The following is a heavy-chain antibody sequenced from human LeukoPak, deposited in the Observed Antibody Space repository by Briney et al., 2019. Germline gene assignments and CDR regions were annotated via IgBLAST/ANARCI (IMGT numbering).Heavy chain of an antibody. CDR2: INHSGST. J-gene: IGHJ5*02. V-gene: IGHV4-39*07. CDR1: GGSISSGSYY. CDR3: ARGSPYGRNWFDP. Sequence: SETLSLTCTVSGGSISSGSYYWSWIRQPPGKGLEWIGEINHSGSTNYNPSLKSRVTISVDTSKNQFSLKLSSVTAADTAVYYCARGSPYGRNWFDPWGQGTLVTVSS. D-gene: IGHD3-10*01.